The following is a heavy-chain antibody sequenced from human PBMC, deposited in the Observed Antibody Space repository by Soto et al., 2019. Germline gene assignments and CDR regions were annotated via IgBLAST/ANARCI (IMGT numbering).Heavy chain of an antibody. V-gene: IGHV1-69*01. J-gene: IGHJ4*02. Sequence: QVQLVQSGAEVQKPGSSVKVPCKTFGGTFSSYAISWVRQAPGQGLEWMGGIIPTFGTTKYAQKFQGRVTITADESTSTAHMELRSLRAEDTAVYYCARGDGYISSWLPWAYDYLGQGILVTVSS. D-gene: IGHD2-21*01. CDR2: IIPTFGTT. CDR3: ARGDGYISSWLPWAYDY. CDR1: GGTFSSYA.